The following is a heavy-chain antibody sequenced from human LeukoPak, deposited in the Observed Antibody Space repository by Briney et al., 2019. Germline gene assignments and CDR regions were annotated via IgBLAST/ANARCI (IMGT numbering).Heavy chain of an antibody. CDR3: ARDQNQLLKGYYYYYYMDV. CDR1: GFTFSDYY. CDR2: ISSSGSTI. D-gene: IGHD2-2*01. J-gene: IGHJ6*03. Sequence: GGSLRLSCADSGFTFSDYYMSWIRQAPGKGLEWVSYISSSGSTIYYADSVKGRFTISRDNAKNSLYLQMNSLRAEDTAVYYCARDQNQLLKGYYYYYYMDVSGKGTTVTVSS. V-gene: IGHV3-11*01.